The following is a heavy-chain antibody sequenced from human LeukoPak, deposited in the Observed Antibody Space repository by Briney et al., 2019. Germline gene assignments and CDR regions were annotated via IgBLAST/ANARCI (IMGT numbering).Heavy chain of an antibody. CDR3: ARQEVNLFD. V-gene: IGHV4-39*01. Sequence: PAETLSLTCTVSGGSISSSNYYWGWLRQPPGKGLEWIGSIVYSGSTYYNPAHKSRLTISVDTSKNLFSLKLSSVTAAYTAVYYRARQEVNLFDWGQGTLVTVSS. J-gene: IGHJ4*02. D-gene: IGHD1-7*01. CDR1: GGSISSSNYY. CDR2: IVYSGST.